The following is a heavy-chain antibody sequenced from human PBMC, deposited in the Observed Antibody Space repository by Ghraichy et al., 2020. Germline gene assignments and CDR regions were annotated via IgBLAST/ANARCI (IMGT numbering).Heavy chain of an antibody. CDR3: ARVWGSYYSYGMDV. Sequence: GGSLRLSCAASGFTFSSYSMNWVRQAPGKGLEWVSSISSSSSYIYYADSVKGRFTISRDNAKNSLYLQMNSLRAEDTAVYYCARVWGSYYSYGMDVWGQGTTVTVSS. D-gene: IGHD3-16*01. J-gene: IGHJ6*02. CDR1: GFTFSSYS. CDR2: ISSSSSYI. V-gene: IGHV3-21*01.